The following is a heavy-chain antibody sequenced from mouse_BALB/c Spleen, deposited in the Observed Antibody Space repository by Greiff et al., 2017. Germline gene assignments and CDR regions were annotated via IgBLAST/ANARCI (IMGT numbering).Heavy chain of an antibody. D-gene: IGHD1-1*01. Sequence: VQLQQSGPELVKPGASMKISCTASGYSFTGYTMNWVKQSHGKNLEWIGLINTYNGGTSYNQKFKGKATLTVNNSSSTAYMELLSLTSDGAADYCAAGGSSEYYFDYWGQGTTLTVSA. V-gene: IGHV1-22*01. CDR3: AGGSSEYYFDY. CDR2: INTYNGGT. J-gene: IGHJ2*01. CDR1: GYSFTGYT.